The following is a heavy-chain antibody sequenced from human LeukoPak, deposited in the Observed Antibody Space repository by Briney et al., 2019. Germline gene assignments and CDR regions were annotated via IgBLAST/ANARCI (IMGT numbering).Heavy chain of an antibody. CDR2: ISGSGGST. CDR3: ATGPPSFSSGWYF. V-gene: IGHV3-23*01. CDR1: GFTFSDYY. D-gene: IGHD6-19*01. Sequence: GGSLRLSCAATGFTFSDYYMSWIRQAPGKGLEGVSAISGSGGSTYYADSVKGRFTISRDNSKNTLYLQMNSLRAEDTAVYYCATGPPSFSSGWYFWGQGTLVTVSS. J-gene: IGHJ4*02.